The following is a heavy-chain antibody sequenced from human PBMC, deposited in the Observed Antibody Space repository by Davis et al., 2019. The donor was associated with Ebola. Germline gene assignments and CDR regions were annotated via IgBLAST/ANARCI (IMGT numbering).Heavy chain of an antibody. V-gene: IGHV1-18*01. D-gene: IGHD2-15*01. Sequence: AASVKVSCKASGYTFTSYGISWVRQAPGQGLEWMGWISAYNGNTNYAQKLQGRVTMTTDTSTSTAYMELRSLRSDDTAMYYCATDGVRGYCSGGSCYHLFWGQGTVVTVSS. J-gene: IGHJ3*01. CDR1: GYTFTSYG. CDR2: ISAYNGNT. CDR3: ATDGVRGYCSGGSCYHLF.